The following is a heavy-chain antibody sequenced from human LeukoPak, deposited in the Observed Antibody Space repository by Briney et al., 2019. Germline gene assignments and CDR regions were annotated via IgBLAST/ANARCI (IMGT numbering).Heavy chain of an antibody. CDR3: ARDPGSYFYYYYGMDV. Sequence: GASVKVSCKASGYTFTGCYMHWVRQAPGQGLEWMGWINPNSGGTNYAQKFQGRVTMTRDTSISTAYMELSRLRSDDTAVYYCARDPGSYFYYYYGMDVWGQGSTVTVSS. J-gene: IGHJ6*02. CDR2: INPNSGGT. D-gene: IGHD1-26*01. V-gene: IGHV1-2*02. CDR1: GYTFTGCY.